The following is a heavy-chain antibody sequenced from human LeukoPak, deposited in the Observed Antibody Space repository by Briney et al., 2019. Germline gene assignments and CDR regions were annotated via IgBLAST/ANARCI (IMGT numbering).Heavy chain of an antibody. CDR1: GDSISSSSYY. J-gene: IGHJ4*02. D-gene: IGHD1-26*01. V-gene: IGHV4-39*01. CDR3: ARNEWELNFDY. Sequence: SETLSLTCTVSGDSISSSSYYWGWIRQPPGKGLEWIGSIYYSGSTYYNPSLKSRLTISVDTSKNQFSLKLSSVTAADTAVYYCARNEWELNFDYWGQGTLVTVSS. CDR2: IYYSGST.